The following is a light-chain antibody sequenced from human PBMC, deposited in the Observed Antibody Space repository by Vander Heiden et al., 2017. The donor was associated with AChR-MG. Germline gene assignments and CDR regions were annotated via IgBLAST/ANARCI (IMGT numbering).Light chain of an antibody. Sequence: DIVMSQTPLPLSVTSGQPASISCKSTQSLLHSDGETFLNWYLQKPGQPPQLLIYEVSNRFSGVPDRFSGSGSGTDFTLKISRVEAEDVGVYFCRQSIQVPPTFGHGTKVEIK. V-gene: IGKV2D-29*01. CDR1: QSLLHSDGETF. CDR2: EVS. CDR3: RQSIQVPPT. J-gene: IGKJ3*01.